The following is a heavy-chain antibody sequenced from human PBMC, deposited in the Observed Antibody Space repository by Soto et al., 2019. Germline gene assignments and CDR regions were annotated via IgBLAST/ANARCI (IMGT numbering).Heavy chain of an antibody. D-gene: IGHD1-26*01. CDR2: ISGSGGST. Sequence: EVQLLESGGGLVQPGGSLRLSCAASGFTFSSYAMSWVSQAPGKGLEWVSTISGSGGSTYYADSVKGRFTISRDNSKNTLFLQMNSLRAEDTAVYYCARHSGSYYFLDYWGQGTLVTVSS. J-gene: IGHJ4*02. CDR3: ARHSGSYYFLDY. CDR1: GFTFSSYA. V-gene: IGHV3-23*01.